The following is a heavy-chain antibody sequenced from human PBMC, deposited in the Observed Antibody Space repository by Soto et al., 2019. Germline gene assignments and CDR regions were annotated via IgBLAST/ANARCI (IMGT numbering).Heavy chain of an antibody. V-gene: IGHV2-26*01. CDR2: IFSNDEK. J-gene: IGHJ4*02. CDR1: GFSLSTSGMG. CDR3: ARIGPEMATSDY. Sequence: SGPTLVNPTQTLTLTCTFSGFSLSTSGMGVSWIRQPPGKALEWLAHIFSNDEKSYSTSLKSRLTISKDTSKSQVVLTMTNMDPVDTATYYCARIGPEMATSDYWGQGTLVTVSS. D-gene: IGHD5-12*01.